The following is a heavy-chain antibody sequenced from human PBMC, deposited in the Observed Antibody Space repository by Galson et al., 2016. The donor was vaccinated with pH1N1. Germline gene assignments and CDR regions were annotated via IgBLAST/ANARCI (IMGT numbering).Heavy chain of an antibody. Sequence: SLRLSCAASGFAFSSYGMHWVRQAPGKGLEWVAVIWFDGNYEFYADSVKGRFTISRDNSKNTLHLQMNSLRAEDTAVYYCARGDLEWLSHFDYWGQGTLVTVSS. CDR2: IWFDGNYE. V-gene: IGHV3-33*01. CDR1: GFAFSSYG. D-gene: IGHD3-3*01. CDR3: ARGDLEWLSHFDY. J-gene: IGHJ4*02.